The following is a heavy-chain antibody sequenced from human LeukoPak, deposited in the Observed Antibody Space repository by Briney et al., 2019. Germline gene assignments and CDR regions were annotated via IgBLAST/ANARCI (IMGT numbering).Heavy chain of an antibody. J-gene: IGHJ4*02. V-gene: IGHV1-46*04. CDR3: ASGQLWFGELDY. CDR1: GYTFTSYY. CDR2: INPSGGST. D-gene: IGHD3-10*01. Sequence: ASVKVSCKASGYTFTSYYMHWVRQAPGQGLEWMGIINPSGGSTSYAQKLQGRVTMTRDTSTSTVYMELSSVRSEDTAVYYCASGQLWFGELDYWGQGTLVTVSS.